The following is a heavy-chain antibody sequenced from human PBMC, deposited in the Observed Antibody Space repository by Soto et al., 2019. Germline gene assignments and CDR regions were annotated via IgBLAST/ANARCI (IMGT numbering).Heavy chain of an antibody. Sequence: SGPTLVNPTQTLTLTCTFSGFSLSTSGMCVSWIRQPPGKALEWLALIDWDDDKYYSTSLKTRLTISKDTSKNQVVLTMTNMEHVDTATYYCARTSRYSSSWYSGFYYYYGMDVWGHGTTVTVYS. CDR3: ARTSRYSSSWYSGFYYYYGMDV. CDR2: IDWDDDK. CDR1: GFSLSTSGMC. J-gene: IGHJ6*02. D-gene: IGHD6-13*01. V-gene: IGHV2-70*01.